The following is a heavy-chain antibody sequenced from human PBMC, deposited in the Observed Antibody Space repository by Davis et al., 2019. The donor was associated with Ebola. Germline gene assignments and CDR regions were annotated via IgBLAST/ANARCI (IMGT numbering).Heavy chain of an antibody. J-gene: IGHJ6*02. Sequence: GESLKISCTASGLTFGDYAMSWFRQAPGKGLEWVGFIRSKAYGGTTEYAASVKGRFTISRDDSKSIAYLQMNSLKTEDTAVYYCTRDPDYGGNSGGYYYGMDVWGQGTTVTVSS. V-gene: IGHV3-49*03. CDR2: IRSKAYGGTT. D-gene: IGHD4-23*01. CDR1: GLTFGDYA. CDR3: TRDPDYGGNSGGYYYGMDV.